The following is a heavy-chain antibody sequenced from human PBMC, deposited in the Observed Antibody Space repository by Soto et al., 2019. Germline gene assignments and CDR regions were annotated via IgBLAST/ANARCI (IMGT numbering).Heavy chain of an antibody. CDR3: ARGPYYYDTSGYGY. CDR1: GFAFSRYS. V-gene: IGHV3-21*05. D-gene: IGHD3-22*01. CDR2: IGTSRGDI. Sequence: GGSLRLSCAASGFAFSRYSMNWVRQAPGKGLEWVSNIGTSRGDIHYADSVKGRFTISRDNAKNSLYLQMNSLRAEDTAVYYCARGPYYYDTSGYGYWGQGTLVTVSS. J-gene: IGHJ4*02.